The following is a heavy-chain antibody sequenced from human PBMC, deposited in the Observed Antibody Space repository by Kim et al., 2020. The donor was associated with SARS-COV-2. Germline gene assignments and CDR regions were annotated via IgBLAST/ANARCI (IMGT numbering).Heavy chain of an antibody. D-gene: IGHD2-15*01. Sequence: ASVKVSCKASGYTFTSYYMHWVRQAPGQGLEWMGIINPSGGSTSYAQKFQGRVTMTRDTSTSTVYMELSSLRSEDTAVYYCAREIGYCSGGSCHGMDYWGQGTLVTVSS. CDR3: AREIGYCSGGSCHGMDY. J-gene: IGHJ4*02. V-gene: IGHV1-46*01. CDR1: GYTFTSYY. CDR2: INPSGGST.